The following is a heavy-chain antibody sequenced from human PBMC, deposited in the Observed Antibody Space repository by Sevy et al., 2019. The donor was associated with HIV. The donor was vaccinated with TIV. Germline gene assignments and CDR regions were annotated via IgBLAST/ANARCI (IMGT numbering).Heavy chain of an antibody. CDR2: VYSGGAT. CDR1: GFTLTNEF. D-gene: IGHD2-15*01. V-gene: IGHV3-53*01. Sequence: GGSLRLSCAVSGFTLTNEFFSWVRQAPGKGLEWVAVVYSGGATYYAYSVKGRFTISRDKSKSTLYLHMKSLRAEDTAVYYCARVGYCRGGTCFSGFYYAMDVWGQGTTVTVSS. J-gene: IGHJ6*02. CDR3: ARVGYCRGGTCFSGFYYAMDV.